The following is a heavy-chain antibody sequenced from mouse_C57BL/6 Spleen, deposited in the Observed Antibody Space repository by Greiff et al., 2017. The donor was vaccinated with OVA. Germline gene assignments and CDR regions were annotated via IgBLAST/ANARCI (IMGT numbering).Heavy chain of an antibody. Sequence: VQLQQSGPELVKPGASVKLSCKASGYTFTSYDINWVKQRPGQGLEWIGWIYPRDGSTKYNEKFKGKATLTVDTSSSTAYMELHSLTSEDSAVYFCARRPYYGSSYGGYYYAMDYWGQGTSVTVSS. J-gene: IGHJ4*01. CDR1: GYTFTSYD. D-gene: IGHD1-1*01. CDR3: ARRPYYGSSYGGYYYAMDY. CDR2: IYPRDGST. V-gene: IGHV1-85*01.